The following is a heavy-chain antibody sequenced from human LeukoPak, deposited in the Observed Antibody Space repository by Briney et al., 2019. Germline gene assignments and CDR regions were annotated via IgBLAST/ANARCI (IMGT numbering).Heavy chain of an antibody. Sequence: PGRSLRLSCVASGFTFSSNAMHWVRQAPGKGLEWVALISYDGSNKYYADSVKGRFTISRDNSKNTLYLQMNSLRAEDTAVYYCVRGAYSSSWLNFDYWGQGTLVTVSS. J-gene: IGHJ4*02. CDR2: ISYDGSNK. D-gene: IGHD6-13*01. CDR1: GFTFSSNA. V-gene: IGHV3-30*04. CDR3: VRGAYSSSWLNFDY.